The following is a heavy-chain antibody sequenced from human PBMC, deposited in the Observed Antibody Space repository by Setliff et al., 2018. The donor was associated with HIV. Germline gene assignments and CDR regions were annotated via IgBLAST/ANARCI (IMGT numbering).Heavy chain of an antibody. CDR1: GYTFTGYY. CDR2: INPNNGGT. V-gene: IGHV1-2*02. J-gene: IGHJ5*02. Sequence: ASVKVSCKASGYTFTGYYMHWVRQAPGQGLEWMGWINPNNGGTNYAQKFQGRVTMTRDTSISTAYMELSRLRSDDTAVYYCARDYYDSSGMSCPGLFDPWGQGTLVTVSS. D-gene: IGHD3-22*01. CDR3: ARDYYDSSGMSCPGLFDP.